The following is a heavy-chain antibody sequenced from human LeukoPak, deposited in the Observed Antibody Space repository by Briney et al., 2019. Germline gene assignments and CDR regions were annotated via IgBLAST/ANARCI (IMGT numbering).Heavy chain of an antibody. CDR3: ARVNPSNSGFYAY. D-gene: IGHD1-26*01. J-gene: IGHJ1*01. CDR2: FSSSSTTI. V-gene: IGHV3-48*02. CDR1: GFTFSGYS. Sequence: GGSLRLSCAASGFTFSGYSMNWVRQAPGKGLEWVSYFSSSSTTIYYADSVKGRFTISRDNAQNSLYLQMNSLRDEDTAVYYCARVNPSNSGFYAYWGQGTLVTVSS.